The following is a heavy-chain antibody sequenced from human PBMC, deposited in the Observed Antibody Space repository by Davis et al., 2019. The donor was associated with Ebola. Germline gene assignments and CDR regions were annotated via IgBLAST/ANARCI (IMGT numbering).Heavy chain of an antibody. CDR1: GYTFTSYY. D-gene: IGHD6-19*01. V-gene: IGHV1-46*01. CDR2: INPSGGST. Sequence: ASVKVSCKASGYTFTSYYMHWVRQAPGQGLEWMGIINPSGGSTSYAQKFQGRVTMTRDTSTSTVYMELSSLRSEDTALYYCARAGSGWSRDYYYYDMDVWGQGTTVTVSS. CDR3: ARAGSGWSRDYYYYDMDV. J-gene: IGHJ6*02.